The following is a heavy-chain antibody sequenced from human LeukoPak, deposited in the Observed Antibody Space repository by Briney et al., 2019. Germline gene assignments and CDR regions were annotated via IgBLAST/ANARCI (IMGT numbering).Heavy chain of an antibody. CDR2: ISSSGSTI. V-gene: IGHV3-11*04. CDR1: GFTFSDYY. J-gene: IGHJ4*02. D-gene: IGHD2-15*01. CDR3: ARVKYCSGGSCYSVYFDY. Sequence: GGSLRLSCAASGFTFSDYYMSWIRQAPGKGLEWVSYISSSGSTIYYADSVKGRFTISRDNAKNSLYLQMNSLRAEDTAGYYCARVKYCSGGSCYSVYFDYWGQGTLVTVSS.